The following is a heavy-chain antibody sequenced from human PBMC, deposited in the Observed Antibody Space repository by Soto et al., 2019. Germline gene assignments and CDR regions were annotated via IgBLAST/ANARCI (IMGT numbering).Heavy chain of an antibody. V-gene: IGHV1-69*04. CDR1: GDTFSFYS. CDR2: VNPILSMS. Sequence: QVQLVQSGAEVKRPGSSVKVSCKASGDTFSFYSINWVRQAPGLGLEWMGRVNPILSMSNYAQRFQGRVTMNADKSTSTAYMDLSGVRSEDTAMYYCATSYGSGYRAFDYWGQGALVTVSS. J-gene: IGHJ4*02. CDR3: ATSYGSGYRAFDY. D-gene: IGHD3-10*01.